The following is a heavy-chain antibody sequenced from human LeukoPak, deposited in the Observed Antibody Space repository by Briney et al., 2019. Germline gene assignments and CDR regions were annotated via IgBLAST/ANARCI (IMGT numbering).Heavy chain of an antibody. J-gene: IGHJ4*02. D-gene: IGHD4-17*01. CDR2: IRSKANSYAT. Sequence: GGSLRLSCAASGFTFSGSAMHWVRQASGKGLEWVGRIRSKANSYATAYAASVKGRFTISRDDSKNTAYLQMNSLKTEDTAVYYCTILSSWEVTTSPVDYWGQGTLVTVSS. CDR3: TILSSWEVTTSPVDY. CDR1: GFTFSGSA. V-gene: IGHV3-73*01.